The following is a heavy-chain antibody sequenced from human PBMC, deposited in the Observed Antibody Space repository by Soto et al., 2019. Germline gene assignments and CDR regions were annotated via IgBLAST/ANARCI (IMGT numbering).Heavy chain of an antibody. J-gene: IGHJ4*02. CDR1: GGTFSTYA. Sequence: QVQLVQSGAEVKKPESSVKVSCKAPGGTFSTYAISWVRQAPGQGLEWMGGIIPMFGTANYAQRFQDRVTITADESTNTVYMELSSLRSEEMAVYFCASGIKLWLRRINNGYSGWGQGTLVTVSS. V-gene: IGHV1-69*12. D-gene: IGHD5-12*01. CDR3: ASGIKLWLRRINNGYSG. CDR2: IIPMFGTA.